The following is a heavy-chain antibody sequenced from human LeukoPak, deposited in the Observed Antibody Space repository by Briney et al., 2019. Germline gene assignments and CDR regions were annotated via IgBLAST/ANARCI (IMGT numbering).Heavy chain of an antibody. Sequence: SVKVSCKASGGTFSSYAISWVRQAPAQGLEWMGRIIPIFGTANYAQKFQGRVTITTDESTSTAYMQLSSLRSEDTAVYYCARAKYDSSRYYYWWGQGTLVTVSS. J-gene: IGHJ4*02. CDR2: IIPIFGTA. V-gene: IGHV1-69*05. D-gene: IGHD3-22*01. CDR1: GGTFSSYA. CDR3: ARAKYDSSRYYYW.